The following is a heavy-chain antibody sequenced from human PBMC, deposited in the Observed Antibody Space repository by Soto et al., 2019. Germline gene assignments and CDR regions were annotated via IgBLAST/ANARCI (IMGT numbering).Heavy chain of an antibody. J-gene: IGHJ6*02. CDR1: GFTFSSYA. CDR3: ARDGEGYSYGTYYYDGMDV. D-gene: IGHD5-18*01. V-gene: IGHV3-30-3*01. Sequence: QVQLVESGGGVVQPGRSLRLSCAASGFTFSSYAMHWVRQAPGKGLEWVAVISYDGSNKYYADSVKGRFTNSRDNSKNTLYLQMNSLRAEDTAVYYCARDGEGYSYGTYYYDGMDVWGQGTTVTVSS. CDR2: ISYDGSNK.